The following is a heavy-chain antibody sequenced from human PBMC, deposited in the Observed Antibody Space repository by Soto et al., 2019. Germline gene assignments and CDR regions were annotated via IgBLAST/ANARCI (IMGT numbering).Heavy chain of an antibody. CDR1: GFRFSSYS. CDR3: ATMNGYFEY. J-gene: IGHJ4*02. D-gene: IGHD3-22*01. Sequence: QSGGSLRLSCADSGFRFSSYSMSWVRQTPGKGLEWVAAITATGDRTYYADSVTGRFTISRDNSKKTHYPQMTSLRAEDTAMYYCATMNGYFEYWGQGTPVTVSS. CDR2: ITATGDRT. V-gene: IGHV3-23*01.